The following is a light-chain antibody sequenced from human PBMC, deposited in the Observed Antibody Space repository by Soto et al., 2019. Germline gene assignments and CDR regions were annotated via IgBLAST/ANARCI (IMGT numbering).Light chain of an antibody. CDR2: LTSDGSH. J-gene: IGLJ1*01. CDR3: QTWGTGIQV. CDR1: SGHSSYA. Sequence: QAVVTQSPSASASLGASVKLTCTLSSGHSSYAIAWHQQQPEKGPRYLMKLTSDGSHYKGGGIPDRFSGSSSGAERYLTISSLQSEDEADYYCQTWGTGIQVFGTGTKLTVL. V-gene: IGLV4-69*01.